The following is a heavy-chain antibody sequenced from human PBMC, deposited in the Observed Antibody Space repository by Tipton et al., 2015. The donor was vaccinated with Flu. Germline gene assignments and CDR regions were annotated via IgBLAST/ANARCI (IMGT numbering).Heavy chain of an antibody. CDR2: LYPGGGRT. CDR3: VRDFGSGSYSIDY. CDR1: GYTFTNYN. D-gene: IGHD3-10*01. V-gene: IGHV1-46*01. Sequence: VQLVQSGAEVKNPGASVKVSCKASGYTFTNYNIHWVRQAPGQGLEWMGILYPGGGRTSYSQKFQGRVSMTSDTSATTVYMQLSRLQSEDTAMYYCVRDFGSGSYSIDYWGQGSPVTVSS. J-gene: IGHJ4*02.